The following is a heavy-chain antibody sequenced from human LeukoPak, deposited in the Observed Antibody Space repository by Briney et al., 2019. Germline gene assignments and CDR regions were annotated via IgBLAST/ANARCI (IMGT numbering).Heavy chain of an antibody. Sequence: GGSLRLSCAASGFIFSTYGMNWVRQAPGKGLEWVSLIIASGGSTYYADSVKGRFTISRDNSKNTLYLQMNSLRAEDTAVYYCARDSPGYGGYSYWGRGTLVTVSS. CDR2: IIASGGST. CDR3: ARDSPGYGGYSY. CDR1: GFIFSTYG. V-gene: IGHV3-23*01. J-gene: IGHJ4*02. D-gene: IGHD5-12*01.